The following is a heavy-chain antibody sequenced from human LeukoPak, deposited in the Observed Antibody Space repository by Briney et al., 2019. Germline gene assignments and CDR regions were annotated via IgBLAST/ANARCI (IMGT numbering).Heavy chain of an antibody. CDR1: GFTLSSYA. CDR2: ISYDGSNK. J-gene: IGHJ6*03. CDR3: ARDMESSSWLGYMDV. D-gene: IGHD6-13*01. V-gene: IGHV3-30*04. Sequence: RRSLRPSRAPSGFTLSSYAMHSGRQAPGKGRKWVAVISYDGSNKYYADSVKGRFTISRDNSKNTLYLQMNSLRAEDTAVYYCARDMESSSWLGYMDVWGKGTTVTVSS.